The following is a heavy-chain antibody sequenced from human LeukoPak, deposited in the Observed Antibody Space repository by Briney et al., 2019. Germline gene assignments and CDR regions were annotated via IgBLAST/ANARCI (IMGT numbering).Heavy chain of an antibody. V-gene: IGHV3-11*05. CDR3: AREAYDILTGYRSYWYFDL. CDR2: ISSSSLYT. J-gene: IGHJ2*01. CDR1: GXTFSDYY. D-gene: IGHD3-9*01. Sequence: PGGSLRLSCAASGXTFSDYYMSWIRQAPGKGLEWVSYISSSSLYTNYADSVKGRFTISRDNAKNSLYLQMNSLRAEDTAVYYCAREAYDILTGYRSYWYFDLWGRGTLVTVSS.